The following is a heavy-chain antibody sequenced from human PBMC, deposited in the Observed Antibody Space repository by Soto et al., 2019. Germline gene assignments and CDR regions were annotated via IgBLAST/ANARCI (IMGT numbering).Heavy chain of an antibody. CDR2: MWYDGAHE. CDR3: ARTDCSSSSCPSDLVGATTMDY. V-gene: IGHV3-33*01. CDR1: GFTFSTYG. J-gene: IGHJ4*02. D-gene: IGHD2-2*01. Sequence: PGGSLRLSCAASGFTFSTYGMHWVRQAPGKGLEWVAVMWYDGAHEKYADSVKGRFTISRDNSKSTLYLQMNSLRAEDTGVYYCARTDCSSSSCPSDLVGATTMDYWGQGTPVTVSS.